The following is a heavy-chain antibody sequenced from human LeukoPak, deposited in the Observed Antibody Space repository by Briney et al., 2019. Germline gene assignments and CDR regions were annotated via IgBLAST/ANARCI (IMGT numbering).Heavy chain of an antibody. V-gene: IGHV3-30*04. CDR1: GFTFSISA. CDR3: ATLTGTTGSDDY. D-gene: IGHD1-20*01. Sequence: GGSLRLSCAASGFTFSISAMHWVRQAPGKGLEWVAVISFDGSNKYYADSVKGRFTVSRDNSKSTLFLQMSTLRAEDTAEYYCATLTGTTGSDDYWGQGTLVTVSS. J-gene: IGHJ4*02. CDR2: ISFDGSNK.